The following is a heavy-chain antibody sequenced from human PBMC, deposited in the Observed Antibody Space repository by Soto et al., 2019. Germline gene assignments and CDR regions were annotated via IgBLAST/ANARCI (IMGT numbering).Heavy chain of an antibody. CDR1: GYTFTSYD. J-gene: IGHJ6*02. CDR2: MNPNSGNT. D-gene: IGHD6-19*01. CDR3: ARGRYSSGWYLNYYYGMDV. V-gene: IGHV1-8*01. Sequence: ASVKVSCKASGYTFTSYDINWVRQATGQGLEWMGWMNPNSGNTGYAQKFQGRVTMTRNTSISTAYMELSSLRSEDTAVYYCARGRYSSGWYLNYYYGMDVWGQGTTVTVSS.